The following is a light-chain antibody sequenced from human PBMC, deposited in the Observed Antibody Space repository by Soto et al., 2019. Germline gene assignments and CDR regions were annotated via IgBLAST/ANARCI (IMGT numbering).Light chain of an antibody. CDR3: LQHNSYPRA. CDR1: QSVSSD. V-gene: IGKV3-15*01. Sequence: EIVMTQSPATLSVSPGERAPLSCRASQSVSSDLAWYHQKPGQAPRLLIYGASTRATGIPARFSGSGSGTEFTLTINSLQSEDFATYYCLQHNSYPRAFGQGTKVDIK. J-gene: IGKJ1*01. CDR2: GAS.